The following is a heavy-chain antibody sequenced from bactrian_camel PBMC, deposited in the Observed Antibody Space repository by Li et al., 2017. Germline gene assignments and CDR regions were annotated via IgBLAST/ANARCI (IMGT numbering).Heavy chain of an antibody. CDR3: AARIGSDIVILESQLLLVAAYNR. Sequence: DVQLVESGGGSVQAGGSLRLSCAVSGITYRYYCIAWFRQVPGKEREEEREAVAIIDNGGKLKYAESVKGRFTISRDNAKTTLYLQMNNLKVEDTGTYYCAARIGSDIVILESQLLLVAAYNRWGQGTQVTVS. V-gene: IGHV3S67*01. CDR1: GITYRYYC. J-gene: IGHJ4*01. D-gene: IGHD7*01. CDR2: IDNGGKL.